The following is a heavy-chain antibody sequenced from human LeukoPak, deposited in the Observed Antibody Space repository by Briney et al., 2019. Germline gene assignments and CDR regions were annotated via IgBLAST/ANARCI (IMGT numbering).Heavy chain of an antibody. V-gene: IGHV1-46*01. CDR2: ISPSGGST. CDR1: GYTFTSYY. CDR3: ARDRPHYYYDSSGHDY. D-gene: IGHD3-22*01. Sequence: ASVKVSCKASGYTFTSYYMHWVRQAPGQGLEWMGIISPSGGSTSYAQKFQGRVTMTRDTSTSTVYMELSSLRSEDTAVYYCARDRPHYYYDSSGHDYWGQGTLVTVSS. J-gene: IGHJ4*02.